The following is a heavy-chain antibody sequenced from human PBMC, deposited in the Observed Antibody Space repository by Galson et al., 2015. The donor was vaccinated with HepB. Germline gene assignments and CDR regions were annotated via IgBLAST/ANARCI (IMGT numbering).Heavy chain of an antibody. CDR2: IWYDGSNK. D-gene: IGHD5-18*01. Sequence: FLRPFTAASGYTFSRYGMPSVRPAPGTGLGSVAVIWYDGSNKYYADSVKGRFTISRDNSKNTLYLQMNSRGAEDTAVYYCARPKYRYGYVGDYYDYSGMDVWGQGTTVTV. V-gene: IGHV3-33*01. CDR3: ARPKYRYGYVGDYYDYSGMDV. J-gene: IGHJ6*02. CDR1: GYTFSRYG.